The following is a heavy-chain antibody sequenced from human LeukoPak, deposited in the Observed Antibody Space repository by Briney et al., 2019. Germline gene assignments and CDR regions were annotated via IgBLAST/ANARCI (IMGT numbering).Heavy chain of an antibody. CDR3: ARRSSCSGGSCYLTDYYYYYYMDV. V-gene: IGHV4-34*01. Sequence: ASETLSLTCAVYGGSFSGYYWSWIRQPPGKGLEWIGEINHSGSTNYNPSPKSRVTISVDTSKNQFSLKLSSVTAADTAVYYCARRSSCSGGSCYLTDYYYYYYMDVWGKGTTVTISS. J-gene: IGHJ6*03. D-gene: IGHD2-15*01. CDR2: INHSGST. CDR1: GGSFSGYY.